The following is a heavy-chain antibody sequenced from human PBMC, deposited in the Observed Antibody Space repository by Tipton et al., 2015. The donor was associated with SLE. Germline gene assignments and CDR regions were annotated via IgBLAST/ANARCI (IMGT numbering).Heavy chain of an antibody. J-gene: IGHJ6*03. D-gene: IGHD1-26*01. Sequence: TLSLTCAVDGASFSDYYWMWVRQPPGKGLEWIGEFIHSETTNHNPSLKGRVTISVDTSKNELSLRMTSVTAADTAVYYCARDSGSYLNYYYYYYMDVWGKGTTVTVSS. CDR2: FIHSETT. CDR3: ARDSGSYLNYYYYYYMDV. V-gene: IGHV4-34*12. CDR1: GASFSDYY.